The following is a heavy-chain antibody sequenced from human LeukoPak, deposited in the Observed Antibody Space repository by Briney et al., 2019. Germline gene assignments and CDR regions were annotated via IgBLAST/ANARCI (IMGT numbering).Heavy chain of an antibody. CDR3: AGAGWELRYYFDY. J-gene: IGHJ4*02. CDR1: GGSFSGYY. D-gene: IGHD1-26*01. Sequence: SETLSLTCAVYGGSFSGYYWSWIRQPPGKGLEWIGEINHSGSTNYNPSLKSRVTISVDTSKNQFSLKLSSVTAADTAVYYCAGAGWELRYYFDYWGQGTLVTVSS. V-gene: IGHV4-34*01. CDR2: INHSGST.